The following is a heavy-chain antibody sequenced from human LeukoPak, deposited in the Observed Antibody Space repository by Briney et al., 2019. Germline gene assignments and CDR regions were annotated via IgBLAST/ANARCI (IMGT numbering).Heavy chain of an antibody. CDR1: GFTFDDYG. J-gene: IGHJ4*02. D-gene: IGHD3-22*01. Sequence: GGSLRLSCAASGFTFDDYGMSWVRQAPGKGLEWVSGINLNGRSRGYADSVKGRFTISRDNAKNSLCLQMNSLRAEDTALYYCVRGITMMVDWGQGTLVTVSS. CDR3: VRGITMMVD. CDR2: INLNGRSR. V-gene: IGHV3-20*04.